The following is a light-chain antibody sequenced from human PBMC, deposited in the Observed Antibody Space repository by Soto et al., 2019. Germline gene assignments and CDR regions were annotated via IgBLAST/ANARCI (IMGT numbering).Light chain of an antibody. CDR1: QGISNY. CDR3: QNYYSAPRT. J-gene: IGKJ1*01. Sequence: DIQMTQSPSSLSASVGDRVTITCRASQGISNYLAWYQQKPAKVPELLIYGASTLQPGVPSRFTGSGSGTDFALTISSLQPEDIATYYCQNYYSAPRTFGQGTKVELK. CDR2: GAS. V-gene: IGKV1-27*01.